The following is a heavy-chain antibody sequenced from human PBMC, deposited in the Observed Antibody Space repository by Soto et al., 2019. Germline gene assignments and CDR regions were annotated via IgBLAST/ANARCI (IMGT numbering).Heavy chain of an antibody. V-gene: IGHV3-64*01. J-gene: IGHJ6*03. Sequence: EAQLVESGGGLVQPGGSLRLSCAASGFTFSNYEMHWVRQAPGKGLEYVSGISNNGAHTDYAKSVKGRFTISRDNSENILYLKRGGRRVRNMAFYYGAGGEYGSGGPNVYMDVWGKGTTVTVSS. CDR3: AGGEYGSGGPNVYMDV. CDR2: ISNNGAHT. CDR1: GFTFSNYE. D-gene: IGHD6-25*01.